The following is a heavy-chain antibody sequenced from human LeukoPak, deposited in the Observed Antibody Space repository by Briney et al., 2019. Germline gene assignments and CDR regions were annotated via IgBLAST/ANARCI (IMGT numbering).Heavy chain of an antibody. CDR3: ARRSSSSGYYYYMDV. D-gene: IGHD6-6*01. Sequence: PSETLSLTCTVSGGSINSNNYFWGWFRQPPGKGLEWIGSISYSGSTYYNPSVQSRVTISEDTSRNQFFLKLTSLTAADTAVFYCARRSSSSGYYYYMDVWGKGTTVTVSS. V-gene: IGHV4-39*01. CDR2: ISYSGST. J-gene: IGHJ6*03. CDR1: GGSINSNNYF.